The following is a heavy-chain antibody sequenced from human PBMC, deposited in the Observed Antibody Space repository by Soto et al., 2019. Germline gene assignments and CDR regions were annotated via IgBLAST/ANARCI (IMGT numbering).Heavy chain of an antibody. CDR3: ARHSSWSFYCYYGSDG. CDR1: GYSFTSYW. J-gene: IGHJ6*02. D-gene: IGHD6-6*01. V-gene: IGHV5-51*01. CDR2: IYPGDSDT. Sequence: GESLKISCKGSGYSFTSYWIGWVRQMPGKGLEWMGIIYPGDSDTRYSPSFQGQVTISADKSISTAYLQWSSLKASDTAMYYCARHSSWSFYCYYGSDGWGQGTTVTVYS.